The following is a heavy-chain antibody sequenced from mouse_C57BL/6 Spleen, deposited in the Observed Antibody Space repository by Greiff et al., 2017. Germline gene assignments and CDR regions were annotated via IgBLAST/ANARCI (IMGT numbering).Heavy chain of an antibody. CDR2: IYPGSGNT. CDR1: GYPFTDYY. J-gene: IGHJ2*01. D-gene: IGHD1-1*01. V-gene: IGHV1-76*01. CDR3: ARGDYYGSFDY. Sequence: VQLQQSGAELVRPGASLKLSCKASGYPFTDYYINWVKQRPGQGLEWIARIYPGSGNTYYNEKFKGKATLTAEKSSSTAYMQLSSLTSEDSAVYFCARGDYYGSFDYWGQGTTLTVSS.